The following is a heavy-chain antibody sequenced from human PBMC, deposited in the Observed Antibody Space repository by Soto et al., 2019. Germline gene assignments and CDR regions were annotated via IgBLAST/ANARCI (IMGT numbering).Heavy chain of an antibody. CDR2: IIPIFGTA. V-gene: IGHV1-69*13. D-gene: IGHD6-13*01. Sequence: ASVKVSCKASGGTFSSYAISWVRQAPGQGLEWMGGIIPIFGTANYAQKFRGRVTITADESTSTAYMELSSLRSEDTAVYYCARELREAAAGWFDPWGQGTLVTVSS. CDR1: GGTFSSYA. J-gene: IGHJ5*02. CDR3: ARELREAAAGWFDP.